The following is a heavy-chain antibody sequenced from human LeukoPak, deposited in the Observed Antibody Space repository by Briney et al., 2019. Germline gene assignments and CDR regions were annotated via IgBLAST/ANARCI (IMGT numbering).Heavy chain of an antibody. J-gene: IGHJ4*02. CDR1: GFTFSSYS. V-gene: IGHV3-21*01. CDR2: ISTGSSYI. Sequence: PGGSLRLSCAASGFTFSSYSMNWVRQAPGKGLEWVSSISTGSSYIYYADSVKGRFTISRDNAKNSLYLQMNSLRAEDTAVYYCARFATYGSGTYAFDYWGQGTLVTVSS. CDR3: ARFATYGSGTYAFDY. D-gene: IGHD3-10*01.